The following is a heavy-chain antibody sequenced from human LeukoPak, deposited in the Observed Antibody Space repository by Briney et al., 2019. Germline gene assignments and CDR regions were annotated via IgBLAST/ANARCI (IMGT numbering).Heavy chain of an antibody. V-gene: IGHV1-69*13. CDR1: GGTFSSYA. CDR3: AGGVPAEGYYDSSGSTFYYYYYMDV. J-gene: IGHJ6*03. Sequence: ASVKVSCKASGGTFSSYAISWVRQAPGQGLEWMGGIIPIFGTANYAQKFQGRVTITADESTSTAYMELSSLRSEDTAVYYCAGGVPAEGYYDSSGSTFYYYYYMDVWGKGTTVTVSS. CDR2: IIPIFGTA. D-gene: IGHD3-22*01.